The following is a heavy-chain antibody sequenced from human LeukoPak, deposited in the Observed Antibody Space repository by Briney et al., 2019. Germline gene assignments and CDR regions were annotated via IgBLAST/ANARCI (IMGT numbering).Heavy chain of an antibody. D-gene: IGHD6-19*01. CDR1: GITLDDYA. V-gene: IGHV3-9*01. CDR3: AKDMGSSGWYGGAFDY. J-gene: IGHJ4*01. CDR2: IGWNSGSI. Sequence: GGSLRLSCAASGITLDDYAMHWVRQAPGKGLEWVSGIGWNSGSIDYADSVKGRFTISRDNAKNSLYLQMNSLRAEDTALYYCAKDMGSSGWYGGAFDYWGHGTLVTVSS.